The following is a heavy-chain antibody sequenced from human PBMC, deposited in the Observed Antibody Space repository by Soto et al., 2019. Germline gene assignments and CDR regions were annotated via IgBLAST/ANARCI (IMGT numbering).Heavy chain of an antibody. V-gene: IGHV1-69*05. D-gene: IGHD6-19*01. J-gene: IGHJ6*02. Sequence: QVQLVQSGAEVKKPGSSVKVSCKASGGTFSSYAISWVRQAPGQGLEWMGGIIPIFGTANYAQKFQGRVTSTXXEXTXTGYMELSSLRSEDTAGYYCARGMVAGGTNYYGRDVWGQGTTVTVSS. CDR2: IIPIFGTA. CDR1: GGTFSSYA. CDR3: ARGMVAGGTNYYGRDV.